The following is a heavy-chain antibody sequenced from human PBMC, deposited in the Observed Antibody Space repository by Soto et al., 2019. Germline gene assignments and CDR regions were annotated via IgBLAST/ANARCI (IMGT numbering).Heavy chain of an antibody. J-gene: IGHJ4*02. CDR1: GDTFTDYY. CDR2: VNPSGGHT. D-gene: IGHD2-21*02. Sequence: QVQLVQSGAEVKKPGASVKVSCKASGDTFTDYYIHWVRQAPGQGLEWMGSVNPSGGHTTYAQHFLGRMTMTRDTSTSTLYMELSSLTSEDTAVYYCARGGHVVVVTAALDYWCQGTLVTVSS. CDR3: ARGGHVVVVTAALDY. V-gene: IGHV1-46*01.